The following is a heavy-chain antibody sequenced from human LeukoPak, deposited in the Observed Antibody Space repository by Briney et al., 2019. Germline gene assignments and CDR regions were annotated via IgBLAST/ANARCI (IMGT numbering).Heavy chain of an antibody. V-gene: IGHV3-7*04. CDR1: GFTFSSYW. J-gene: IGHJ4*02. Sequence: PGGSLRLSCAASGFTFSSYWMSWIRQAPGQGLEWVANIKQDGSDKYYVDSVKGRFTISRDNPKNSLYLQMNSLRAEDTAVYYCAREGVGTFDYWGQGTLVTVSS. CDR2: IKQDGSDK. CDR3: AREGVGTFDY. D-gene: IGHD1-1*01.